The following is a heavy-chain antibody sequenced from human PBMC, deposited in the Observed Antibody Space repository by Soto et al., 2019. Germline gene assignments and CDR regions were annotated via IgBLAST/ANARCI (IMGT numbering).Heavy chain of an antibody. CDR1: GFTFSSYG. CDR3: ARGGKYGDYYFDY. V-gene: IGHV3-33*01. Sequence: QVQLVESGGGVVQPGRSLRLSCAASGFTFSSYGMHWVRQAPGKGLEWVAVIWYDGSNKYYADSVKGRFTSSRDNSKNTLYLQRNSLRAEDTAVYYCARGGKYGDYYFDYWGQGTLVTVSS. J-gene: IGHJ4*02. D-gene: IGHD4-17*01. CDR2: IWYDGSNK.